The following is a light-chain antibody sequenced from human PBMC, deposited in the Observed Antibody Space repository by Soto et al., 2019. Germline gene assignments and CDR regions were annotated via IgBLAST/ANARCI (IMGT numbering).Light chain of an antibody. CDR2: TAS. Sequence: DNQLTQSPSFLSASVGDRVTIACRASQGIMNYLAWYQQKPGKAPKLLIHTASTLEVGVPPRFSGSGSGTEFTLTIYSLQPEDLATYYCQQVYSVPFTFGPGTKVDIK. V-gene: IGKV1-9*01. CDR1: QGIMNY. CDR3: QQVYSVPFT. J-gene: IGKJ3*01.